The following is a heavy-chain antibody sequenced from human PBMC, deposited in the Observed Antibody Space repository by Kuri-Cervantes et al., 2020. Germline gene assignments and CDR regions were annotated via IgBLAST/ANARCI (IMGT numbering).Heavy chain of an antibody. CDR2: INPSGGST. Sequence: ASVTVSCKESGYTFTSYYMHWVRQAPGQGLEWMGIINPSGGSTNYAQKLQGRVTMTTDTSTSTAYMELRSLRSDDTAVYYCSRDANTRTYRRKAMGDYWGQGTLVTVSS. CDR3: SRDANTRTYRRKAMGDY. CDR1: GYTFTSYY. V-gene: IGHV1-46*01. J-gene: IGHJ4*02. D-gene: IGHD5-18*01.